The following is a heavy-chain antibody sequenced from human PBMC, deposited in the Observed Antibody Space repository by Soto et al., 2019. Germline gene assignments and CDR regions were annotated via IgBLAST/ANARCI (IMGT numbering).Heavy chain of an antibody. Sequence: GGSLRLSCATSGFTFTNYAMSWVRQAPGKGLEWVSTISGSGRTTDYANPVKGRFTISRDNSRSTLYLQMNSLRAEDTALYYCAKPSLLSRDWYAFDYWGQGTLVTVSS. CDR2: ISGSGRTT. V-gene: IGHV3-23*01. CDR1: GFTFTNYA. CDR3: AKPSLLSRDWYAFDY. J-gene: IGHJ4*02. D-gene: IGHD2-2*01.